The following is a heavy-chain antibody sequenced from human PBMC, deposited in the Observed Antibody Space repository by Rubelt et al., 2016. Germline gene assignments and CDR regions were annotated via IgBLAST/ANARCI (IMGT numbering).Heavy chain of an antibody. J-gene: IGHJ4*02. CDR1: ASDFTNQW. V-gene: IGHV5-51*03. CDR3: ATKRSVEYSSSSHFDY. CDR2: IYPGDSDT. D-gene: IGHD6-6*01. Sequence: EVQLVQSGAEVKKPGESLNISCKGSASDFTNQWIGWVRQMPGKGLEWMGIIYPGDSDTRYSPSFQGQVTISADKSISTAYLQWSSLKASDTAMYYCATKRSVEYSSSSHFDYWGQGTLVTVSS.